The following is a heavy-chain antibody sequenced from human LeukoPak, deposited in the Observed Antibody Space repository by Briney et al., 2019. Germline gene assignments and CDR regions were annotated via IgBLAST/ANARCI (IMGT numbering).Heavy chain of an antibody. CDR1: GGAFSGYY. CDR2: INHSGST. V-gene: IGHV4-34*01. CDR3: ASNRIAAAGTLYYYYGMDV. D-gene: IGHD6-13*01. Sequence: SETLSLTCAVYGGAFSGYYWSWIRQPPGKGLEWIGEINHSGSTNYNPSLKSRVTISVDTSKNQFSLKLSSVTTADTAVYYCASNRIAAAGTLYYYYGMDVWGQGTTVTVSS. J-gene: IGHJ6*02.